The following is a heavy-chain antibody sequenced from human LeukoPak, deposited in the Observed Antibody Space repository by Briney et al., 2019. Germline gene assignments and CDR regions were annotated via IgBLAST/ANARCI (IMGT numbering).Heavy chain of an antibody. Sequence: GESLKISCKGSGYSFTSYWIGWVRQMPGKGLEWMGIIYPGDSDTRYSPSFQGQVTISADKSISTAYLQWSSLKASDTAMYYCARHGGYCSSTSCYTWFDPWGQGTLVTVSS. CDR2: IYPGDSDT. D-gene: IGHD2-2*02. V-gene: IGHV5-51*01. CDR3: ARHGGYCSSTSCYTWFDP. CDR1: GYSFTSYW. J-gene: IGHJ5*02.